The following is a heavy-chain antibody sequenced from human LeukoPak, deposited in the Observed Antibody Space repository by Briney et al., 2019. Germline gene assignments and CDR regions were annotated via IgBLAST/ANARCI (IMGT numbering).Heavy chain of an antibody. CDR2: LYSGGTT. V-gene: IGHV3-53*01. J-gene: IGHJ4*02. CDR1: GFTVSNNY. CDR3: ASEKTGRDY. Sequence: GGSLRLSCAASGFTVSNNYMSWVRQAPGKGLEWVSVLYSGGTTYYLDSVKGRFTISRDSSKNTLYLQMNSLRAEDTAMYYCASEKTGRDYWGQGTLVTVSS. D-gene: IGHD1-1*01.